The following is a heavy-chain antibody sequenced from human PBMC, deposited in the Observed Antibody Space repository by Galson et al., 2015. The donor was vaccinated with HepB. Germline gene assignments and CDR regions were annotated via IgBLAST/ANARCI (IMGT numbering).Heavy chain of an antibody. CDR2: INSDGSST. Sequence: SLRLSCAASGFTFSKYWMYWVRQAPGKGLVWVSRINSDGSSTTYADSVKGRFTVSRDNAKNTLYLQMNSLRVEDTAVYYCASLVAYHYFGMDVWGEGTTVTASS. D-gene: IGHD2-15*01. V-gene: IGHV3-74*01. CDR3: ASLVAYHYFGMDV. J-gene: IGHJ6*04. CDR1: GFTFSKYW.